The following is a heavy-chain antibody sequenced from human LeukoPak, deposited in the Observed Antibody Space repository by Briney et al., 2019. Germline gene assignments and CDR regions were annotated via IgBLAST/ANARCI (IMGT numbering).Heavy chain of an antibody. Sequence: AGGSLRLSCAASGFTFSDYYMSWIRQAPGKGLEWVSYISSSGSTIYYADSVKGRFTISRDNAKNSLYLQMNSLRAEDTAVYYCAREYYSESYYDYWGQGTLVTVSS. CDR1: GFTFSDYY. V-gene: IGHV3-11*04. CDR2: ISSSGSTI. J-gene: IGHJ4*02. CDR3: AREYYSESYYDY. D-gene: IGHD1-26*01.